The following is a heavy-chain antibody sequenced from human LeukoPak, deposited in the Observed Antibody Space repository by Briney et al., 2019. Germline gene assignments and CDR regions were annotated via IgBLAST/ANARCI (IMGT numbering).Heavy chain of an antibody. CDR1: GFTFSSYW. Sequence: GGSLRLSCAASGFTFSSYWLSWVRQAPGKGLEWVANIKQDGSEKYYVDSVKGRFTISRDNAKNSLYLQMNSLRAEDTAVYYCANTYYYDSSGYTFDYWGQGTLVTVSS. CDR2: IKQDGSEK. CDR3: ANTYYYDSSGYTFDY. J-gene: IGHJ4*02. V-gene: IGHV3-7*01. D-gene: IGHD3-22*01.